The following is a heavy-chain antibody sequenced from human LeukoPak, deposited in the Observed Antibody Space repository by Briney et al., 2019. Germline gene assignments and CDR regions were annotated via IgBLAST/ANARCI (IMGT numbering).Heavy chain of an antibody. V-gene: IGHV4-30-2*01. J-gene: IGHJ4*03. CDR3: ARGPRMVRGVIRPYYFDY. D-gene: IGHD3-10*01. CDR1: GGSISSGGYS. CDR2: IYHSGST. Sequence: SETLSLTCAVSGGSISSGGYSWSWIRQPPGKGLEWIGYIYHSGSTYYNPSLKSRVTISVDRSKNQFSLKLSSVTAADTAVYYCARGPRMVRGVIRPYYFDYWGQGTTVTVSS.